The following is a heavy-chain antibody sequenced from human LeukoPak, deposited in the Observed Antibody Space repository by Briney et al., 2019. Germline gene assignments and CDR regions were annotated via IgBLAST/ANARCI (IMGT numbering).Heavy chain of an antibody. V-gene: IGHV3-48*03. D-gene: IGHD6-13*01. CDR1: GFTFSSYE. CDR3: ARVLSSSWYPVDY. J-gene: IGHJ4*02. Sequence: GGSLRLSCAASGFTFSSYEMNWVRQAPGKGLEWVSYISSSGSTIYYADSVKGRFTISRDNAKNSLYLQMNSLRAEDTAVYYCARVLSSSWYPVDYWGQGTLVTVSS. CDR2: ISSSGSTI.